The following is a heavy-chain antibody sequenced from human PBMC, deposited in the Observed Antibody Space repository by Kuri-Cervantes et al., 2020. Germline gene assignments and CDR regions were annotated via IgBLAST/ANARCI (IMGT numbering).Heavy chain of an antibody. CDR3: ARSPKWYFDL. CDR1: GGSISSGGYY. J-gene: IGHJ2*01. CDR2: IYYSGST. V-gene: IGHV4-31*02. Sequence: SCTVSGGSISSGGYYWSWIRQHPGKGLEWIGYIYYSGSTYYNPSLKSRVTISVDTSKNQFSLKLSSVTAADTAVYYCARSPKWYFDLWGRGTLVTVSS.